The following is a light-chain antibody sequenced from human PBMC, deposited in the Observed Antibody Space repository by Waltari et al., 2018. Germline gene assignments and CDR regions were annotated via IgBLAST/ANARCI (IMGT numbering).Light chain of an antibody. Sequence: AIRITQSPSSLSASTGDRVTITCRASQGVSHHLAWYQQKPGKAPKLLIYITSTLQSGFPSRFSGSGSGTDFTLTIDGLQSEDFATYYCLQYDSYPWTFGQGTKVEIK. CDR2: ITS. CDR1: QGVSHH. J-gene: IGKJ1*01. CDR3: LQYDSYPWT. V-gene: IGKV1-8*01.